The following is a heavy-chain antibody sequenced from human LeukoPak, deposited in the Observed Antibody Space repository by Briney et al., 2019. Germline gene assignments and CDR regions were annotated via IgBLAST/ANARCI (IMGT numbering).Heavy chain of an antibody. CDR1: GGSISSGSYY. J-gene: IGHJ6*03. CDR3: ARADIVVVPATEGLMDV. D-gene: IGHD2-2*01. V-gene: IGHV4-61*02. Sequence: SQTLSLTCTVSGGSISSGSYYWSWIRQPAGKGLEWIGRIYTSGSTNYNPSLKSRVTISVDTSKNQFSLKLSSVTAADTAVYYCARADIVVVPATEGLMDVWGKGTTVTVSS. CDR2: IYTSGST.